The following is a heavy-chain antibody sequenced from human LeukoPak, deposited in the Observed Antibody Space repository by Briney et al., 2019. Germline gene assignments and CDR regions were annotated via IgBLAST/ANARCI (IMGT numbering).Heavy chain of an antibody. CDR3: ARDYYDSRGYYSAAFDY. Sequence: GGSLRPSCAASGFTFNNYWMHWVRQGPGKRLEWGSRISSDVTITTYAGSVKGRFTVSRENAENKLYLQMNSLRAEDTAVYSCARDYYDSRGYYSAAFDYWGQGTLVTVSS. CDR2: ISSDVTIT. D-gene: IGHD3-22*01. V-gene: IGHV3-74*03. CDR1: GFTFNNYW. J-gene: IGHJ4*02.